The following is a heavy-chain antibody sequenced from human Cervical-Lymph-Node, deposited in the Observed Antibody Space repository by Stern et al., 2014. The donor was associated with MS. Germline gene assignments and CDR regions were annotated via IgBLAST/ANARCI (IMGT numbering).Heavy chain of an antibody. D-gene: IGHD2-8*02. CDR3: ARDGGGVDI. Sequence: VQLVESGAEVKKPGSSVKVSCKASGGTFSSYAIRGGRQAPGQGLEWMGGIIPMLGIANYAQKFQDRVTITADKSTSTAYMDLSSLRSEDTAVYYCARDGGGVDIWGPGTMVTVSS. V-gene: IGHV1-69*17. J-gene: IGHJ3*02. CDR1: GGTFSSYA. CDR2: IIPMLGIA.